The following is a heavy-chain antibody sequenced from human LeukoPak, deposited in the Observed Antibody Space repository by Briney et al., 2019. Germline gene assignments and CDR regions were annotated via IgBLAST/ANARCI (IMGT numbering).Heavy chain of an antibody. CDR1: GGTFSSYA. CDR2: IIPILGIA. V-gene: IGHV1-69*04. D-gene: IGHD1-26*01. CDR3: ARVPSAPPLGDAFDI. Sequence: GASVKVSCKASGGTFSSYAISWVRQAPGQGLEWKGRIIPILGIANYAQKFQGRVTITADKSTSTAYMELSSLRSEDTAVYYCARVPSAPPLGDAFDIWGQGTMVTVSS. J-gene: IGHJ3*02.